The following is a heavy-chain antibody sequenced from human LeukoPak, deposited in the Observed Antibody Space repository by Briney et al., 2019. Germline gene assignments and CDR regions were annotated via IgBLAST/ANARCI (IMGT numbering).Heavy chain of an antibody. J-gene: IGHJ4*02. CDR3: ARDRGGGYDY. V-gene: IGHV4-39*07. D-gene: IGHD2-15*01. CDR2: IYYSGST. CDR1: GGSISSSSYY. Sequence: SETLSLTCTVSGGSISSSSYYWGWIRQPPGKGLEWIVSIYYSGSTYNNPSLKSRVTISVDTSKNQFSLKLSSVTAADTAVYYCARDRGGGYDYWGQGTLVTVSS.